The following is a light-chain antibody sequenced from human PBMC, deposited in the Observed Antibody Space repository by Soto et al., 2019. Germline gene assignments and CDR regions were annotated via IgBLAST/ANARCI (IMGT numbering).Light chain of an antibody. CDR2: DIN. Sequence: QCALTQPASVCGSPGQSITVSCTRTSSDIGGYIFVSWYQQHPGKAPKLMIYDINNRPSGVSKRFSGSKSGNTASLTISGLQAEDEADYYCVSYTARSSYVFGTGTKLTVI. J-gene: IGLJ1*01. CDR3: VSYTARSSYV. V-gene: IGLV2-14*01. CDR1: SSDIGGYIF.